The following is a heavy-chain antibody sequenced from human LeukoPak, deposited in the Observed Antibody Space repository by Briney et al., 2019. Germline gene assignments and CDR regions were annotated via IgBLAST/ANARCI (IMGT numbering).Heavy chain of an antibody. CDR3: ARVNYYDSSGYYYLYFDY. CDR2: IYYSGRT. D-gene: IGHD3-22*01. CDR1: GGSISSGDYY. J-gene: IGHJ4*02. Sequence: PSQTLSLTCTVSGGSISSGDYYWNWIRQPPGKGLEWIGNIYYSGRTYYNPSLKSRVTISVDTSKNQFSLKLSSVTAADTAVYYCARVNYYDSSGYYYLYFDYWGQGTLVTVSS. V-gene: IGHV4-30-4*08.